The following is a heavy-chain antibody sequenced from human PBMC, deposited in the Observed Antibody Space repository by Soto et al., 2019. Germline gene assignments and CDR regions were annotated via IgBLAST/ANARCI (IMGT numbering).Heavy chain of an antibody. D-gene: IGHD3-22*01. V-gene: IGHV1-69*02. CDR1: GDIFSRHS. CDR2: ISPANGII. Sequence: GASVKVSCKAPGDIFSRHSIAWVRQAPGQGLEWMGRISPANGIINYARRFQGRVTIGADTSTSTAYMELRSLRSDDTAVYYCATMYYYDSSGYWFLDYWGQGTLVTVSS. CDR3: ATMYYYDSSGYWFLDY. J-gene: IGHJ4*02.